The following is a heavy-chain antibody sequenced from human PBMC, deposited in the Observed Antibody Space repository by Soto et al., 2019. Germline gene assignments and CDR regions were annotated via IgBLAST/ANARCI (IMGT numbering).Heavy chain of an antibody. D-gene: IGHD3-22*01. V-gene: IGHV5-10-1*01. CDR1: GYSFTSYW. J-gene: IGHJ4*02. Sequence: GESLKISCKGSGYSFTSYWISWVRQMPGKGLEWMGRIDPSDSYTNYSPSFQGHVTISADKSISTAYLQWSSLKASDTAMYYCARHYYDGSGPQPLDYWGQGTLVTVSS. CDR3: ARHYYDGSGPQPLDY. CDR2: IDPSDSYT.